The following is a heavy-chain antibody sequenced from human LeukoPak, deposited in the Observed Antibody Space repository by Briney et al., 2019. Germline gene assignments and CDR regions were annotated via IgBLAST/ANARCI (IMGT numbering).Heavy chain of an antibody. V-gene: IGHV3-30*18. CDR2: ISYDGSNK. CDR1: GLTFSSYG. J-gene: IGHJ4*02. Sequence: GRSLRLSCAASGLTFSSYGMHWVRQAPGKGLEWVAVISYDGSNKYYADSVKGRFTISRDNSKNTLYLQMNSLRAEDTAVYYCAKGSADLHFDYWGQGTLVTVSS. CDR3: AKGSADLHFDY.